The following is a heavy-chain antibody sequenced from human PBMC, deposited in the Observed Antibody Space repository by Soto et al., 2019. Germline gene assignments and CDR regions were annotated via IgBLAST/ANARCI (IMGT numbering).Heavy chain of an antibody. CDR1: GYTFTRYG. CDR2: ISAYNGNT. V-gene: IGHV1-18*01. Sequence: RASVKVSCKASGYTFTRYGISWVRQAPGQGLEWMGWISAYNGNTKYAQNLKGRVTMTTGKSTTTAYMELRSLTSDDTAVYYCASEGFCSGRSCALYSHHYSGIDVWGQRTKVRVSS. CDR3: ASEGFCSGRSCALYSHHYSGIDV. D-gene: IGHD2-15*01. J-gene: IGHJ6*02.